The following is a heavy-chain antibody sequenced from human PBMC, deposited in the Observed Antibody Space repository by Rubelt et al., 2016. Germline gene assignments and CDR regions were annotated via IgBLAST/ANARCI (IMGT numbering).Heavy chain of an antibody. V-gene: IGHV3-23*01. CDR1: GFTFSNYA. CDR3: AKGISSSWYYFDY. J-gene: IGHJ4*02. D-gene: IGHD6-13*01. Sequence: EVQLLESGGGLVQPGGSLRLSCAASGFTFSNYAMRWVRQAPGKGLEWVSTSSGSSGNTYYADSVKGRFPISRDNSKNTLYLQMNSLRAEDTAVYYCAKGISSSWYYFDYWGQGTLVTVSS. CDR2: SSGSSGNT.